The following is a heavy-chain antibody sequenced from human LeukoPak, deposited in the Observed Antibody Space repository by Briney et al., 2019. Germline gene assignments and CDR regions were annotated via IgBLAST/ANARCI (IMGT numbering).Heavy chain of an antibody. CDR2: IFSSAST. CDR1: GGSISSSIYY. CDR3: ARDFSSYYYYYMDV. V-gene: IGHV4-39*07. J-gene: IGHJ6*03. Sequence: SETLSLTCTVSGGSISSSIYYWGWIRQPPGTGLEWIGNIFSSASTSYNPSLKSRVTISVDTSKNQFSLKVNSVTAADTAVYYCARDFSSYYYYYMDVWGKGTTVTVSS. D-gene: IGHD6-6*01.